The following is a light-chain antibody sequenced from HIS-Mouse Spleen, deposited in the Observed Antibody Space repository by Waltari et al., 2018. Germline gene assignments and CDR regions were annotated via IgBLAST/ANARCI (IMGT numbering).Light chain of an antibody. Sequence: QSALTQPRSVSGSPGQSVTISCTGTSSDVGGYNYVSWYQQHPGKAPKLMIYDVSKRPSGVTDRFSGYKSGNTASLTISGLQAEDEADYYCCSYAGSYTYVFGTGTKVTVL. CDR2: DVS. CDR3: CSYAGSYTYV. J-gene: IGLJ1*01. V-gene: IGLV2-11*01. CDR1: SSDVGGYNY.